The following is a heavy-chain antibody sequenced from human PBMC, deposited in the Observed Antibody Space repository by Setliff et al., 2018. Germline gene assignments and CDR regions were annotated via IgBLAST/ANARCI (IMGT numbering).Heavy chain of an antibody. D-gene: IGHD2-15*01. V-gene: IGHV3-23*01. J-gene: IGHJ4*02. CDR1: GFTFSTYR. Sequence: PGGSLRLSCAASGFTFSTYRMHWVRQAPGKGLEWVSKTRGGGDSTYYADSVKGRFTISRDNSKNTLYLQMNSLRPEDTAVYYCARTCSGSGCYAGLESWGQGTPVTVSS. CDR3: ARTCSGSGCYAGLES. CDR2: TRGGGDST.